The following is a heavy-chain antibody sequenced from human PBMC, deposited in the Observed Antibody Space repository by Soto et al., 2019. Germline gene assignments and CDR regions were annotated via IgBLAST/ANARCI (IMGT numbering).Heavy chain of an antibody. J-gene: IGHJ4*02. CDR1: GGSISSYY. CDR3: ARVGQYYDSSGYLDY. Sequence: SETLSLTCTVSGGSISSYYWSWIRQPPGKGLEWIGYIYYSGSTNYNPSLKSRVTISVDTSKNQFSLKLSSVTAADTAVYYCARVGQYYDSSGYLDYWGQGTLVTVSS. V-gene: IGHV4-59*01. CDR2: IYYSGST. D-gene: IGHD3-22*01.